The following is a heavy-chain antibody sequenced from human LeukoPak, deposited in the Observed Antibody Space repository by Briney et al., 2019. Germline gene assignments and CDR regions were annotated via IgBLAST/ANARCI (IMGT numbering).Heavy chain of an antibody. V-gene: IGHV4-31*03. CDR1: GASVSSGSYY. Sequence: SETLSLTCTVSGASVSSGSYYWSWIRQPPGKGLEWIGYIYYSGSTYYNPFLKSRVTISVDTSKNQFSLKLSSVTAADTAVYYCARDYSYFDYWGQGTLVTVSS. J-gene: IGHJ4*02. D-gene: IGHD2-15*01. CDR2: IYYSGST. CDR3: ARDYSYFDY.